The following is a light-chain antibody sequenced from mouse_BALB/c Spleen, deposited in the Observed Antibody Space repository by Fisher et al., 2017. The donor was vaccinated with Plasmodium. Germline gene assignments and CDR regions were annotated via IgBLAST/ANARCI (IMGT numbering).Light chain of an antibody. V-gene: IGKV1-110*01. CDR2: KVS. CDR1: QSLVHSFGSTY. Sequence: DIVITQSPLSLPVSLGDQASISCRSSQSLVHSFGSTYLHWYLQRQGQSPKLLIYKVSNRFSVVPDRFSGSGSGTDFTLKISRVEAEDLGVYYCFQCSHGPFTFGSGTKLEI. CDR3: FQCSHGPFT. J-gene: IGKJ4*01.